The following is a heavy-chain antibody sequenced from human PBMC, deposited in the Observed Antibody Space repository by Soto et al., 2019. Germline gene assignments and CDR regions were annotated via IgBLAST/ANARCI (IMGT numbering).Heavy chain of an antibody. J-gene: IGHJ5*02. Sequence: SETLSLTCTVSGGSISSYYWSWIRQPPGKGLEWIGYIYYSGSTNYNPSLKSRVTISVDTSKNQFSLKLSSVTAADTAVHYCARDRHSYGPSNWFDPWGQGTLVTVSS. CDR1: GGSISSYY. CDR2: IYYSGST. CDR3: ARDRHSYGPSNWFDP. V-gene: IGHV4-59*01. D-gene: IGHD5-18*01.